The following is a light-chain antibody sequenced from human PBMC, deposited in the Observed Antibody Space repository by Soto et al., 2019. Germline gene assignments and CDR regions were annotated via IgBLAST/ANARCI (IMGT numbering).Light chain of an antibody. J-gene: IGLJ1*01. V-gene: IGLV2-14*01. Sequence: QSVLTQPASVSGSPGQSITISCTGTSSDVGGCDYVSWYQQHPGKAPKLMIYEVSNRPSGVSNRFSGSKSGNTASLTISGLQAEDEADYYCCSYTSSSSYVFGTGTRSPS. CDR3: CSYTSSSSYV. CDR1: SSDVGGCDY. CDR2: EVS.